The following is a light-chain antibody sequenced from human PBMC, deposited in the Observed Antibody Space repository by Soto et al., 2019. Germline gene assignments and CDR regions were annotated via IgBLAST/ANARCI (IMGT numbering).Light chain of an antibody. V-gene: IGLV2-14*01. CDR2: DVN. J-gene: IGLJ2*01. CDR3: SSYTGSSTYVV. Sequence: QSALTQPASVSGSPGQSITTSCTGTSSDVGGYNYVSWYQQHPGKAPKLMIYDVNNRPSGVSNRFSGSKSGNTASLTISGLQAEDEADYYCSSYTGSSTYVVFCEGPSSPS. CDR1: SSDVGGYNY.